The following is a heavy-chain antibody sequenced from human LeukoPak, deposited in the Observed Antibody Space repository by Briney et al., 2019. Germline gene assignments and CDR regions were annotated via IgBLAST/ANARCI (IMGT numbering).Heavy chain of an antibody. CDR3: ARGPARWFGELPTGSRWFDP. CDR2: INHSGST. Sequence: PSETLSLTCAVYGGSFSGYYWSWIRQPPGKGLEWIGEINHSGSTNYNPSLKSRVTISVDTSKNQFSLKLSSVTAADTAVYYCARGPARWFGELPTGSRWFDPWGQGTLVTVSS. CDR1: GGSFSGYY. V-gene: IGHV4-34*01. D-gene: IGHD3-10*01. J-gene: IGHJ5*02.